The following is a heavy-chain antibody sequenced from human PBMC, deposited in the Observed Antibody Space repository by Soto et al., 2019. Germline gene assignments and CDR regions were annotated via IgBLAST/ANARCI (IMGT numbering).Heavy chain of an antibody. D-gene: IGHD3-22*01. CDR2: IYYGGSI. V-gene: IGHV4-59*01. Sequence: SETLSLTCSVSNGSISSGYWTWIRQPPGKGLEWIGYIYYGGSINYNPSLKSRVIISVDTAKNQFSLSLSSVTAADTAVYYCTGAYYDISGYSLDPWGQGTSVTVS. CDR3: TGAYYDISGYSLDP. CDR1: NGSISSGY. J-gene: IGHJ5*02.